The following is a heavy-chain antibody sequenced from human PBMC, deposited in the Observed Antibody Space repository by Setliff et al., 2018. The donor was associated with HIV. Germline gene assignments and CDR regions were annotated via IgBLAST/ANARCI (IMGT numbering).Heavy chain of an antibody. CDR3: ARGRGSIWYSHDAFDI. V-gene: IGHV3-11*04. CDR1: GFTFSDYY. CDR2: ISSSASSI. Sequence: PGESLKISCAASGFTFSDYYMSWIRQAPGKGLEWISFISSSASSIYYADSVKGRFTISRDNAKNLLYLQMNSLRAEETAAYYCARGRGSIWYSHDAFDIWGQGTMVTVSS. D-gene: IGHD6-13*01. J-gene: IGHJ3*02.